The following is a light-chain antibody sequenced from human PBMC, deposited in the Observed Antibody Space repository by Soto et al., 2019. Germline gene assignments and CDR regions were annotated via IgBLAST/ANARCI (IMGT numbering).Light chain of an antibody. Sequence: AIQMTQSPSSLSASVGDRVTITCRASQGISIYLAWYQQKPGKAPKLLISDVSSLERGVPSRFSGSGSATEFTLTISGLQSDDFATYYCQQYKDYVWTFGQGTKV. CDR1: QGISIY. CDR2: DVS. J-gene: IGKJ1*01. CDR3: QQYKDYVWT. V-gene: IGKV1D-13*01.